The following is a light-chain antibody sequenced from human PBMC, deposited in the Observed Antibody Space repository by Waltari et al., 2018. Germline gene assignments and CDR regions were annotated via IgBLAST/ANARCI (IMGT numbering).Light chain of an antibody. J-gene: IGKJ3*01. CDR1: QSVSSSY. V-gene: IGKV3D-20*02. Sequence: EIVLTQSPVTLSLSPGERATLSCRASQSVSSSYLAWYQQKPGPAPRLLIYGASTTATGIPARFSGSGSGTDFTLTISSLEPEDFAVYYCQHRDHWPPDATFGPGTKVDIK. CDR2: GAS. CDR3: QHRDHWPPDAT.